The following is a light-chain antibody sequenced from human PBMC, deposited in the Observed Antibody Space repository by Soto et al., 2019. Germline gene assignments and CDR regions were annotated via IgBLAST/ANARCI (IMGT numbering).Light chain of an antibody. V-gene: IGKV1-39*01. J-gene: IGKJ1*01. Sequence: DIRMTQAPSTLSASVGDRVTISCRASQSISSWLAWYQQKPGKAPKLLIYAASSLQSGVPSRFSGSGSGTDFTLTISSLQPEDFATYYCQQSYSTVTFGQGTKVDIK. CDR2: AAS. CDR1: QSISSW. CDR3: QQSYSTVT.